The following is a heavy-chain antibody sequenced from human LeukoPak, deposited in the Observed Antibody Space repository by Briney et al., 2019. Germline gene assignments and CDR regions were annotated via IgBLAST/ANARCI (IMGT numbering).Heavy chain of an antibody. CDR3: AKGDYYDPKFDY. J-gene: IGHJ4*02. CDR1: GFTFSSYA. Sequence: PGGSLRLSCAASGFTFSSYAMSWVRQAPGKGLEWVSAISASGGSTYYADSVKGRFTISRDSSKNTLYLQMNSLRAEDTAVYYCAKGDYYDPKFDYWGQGTLVTVSS. CDR2: ISASGGST. V-gene: IGHV3-23*01. D-gene: IGHD3-22*01.